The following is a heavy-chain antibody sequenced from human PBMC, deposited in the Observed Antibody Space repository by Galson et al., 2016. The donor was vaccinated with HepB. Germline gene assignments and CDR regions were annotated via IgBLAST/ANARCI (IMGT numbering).Heavy chain of an antibody. D-gene: IGHD3-16*01. CDR2: ISDTGST. V-gene: IGHV4-59*01. J-gene: IGHJ4*02. CDR1: GGSISDYN. CDR3: VRALHLGDFQYYFDF. Sequence: ETLSLTCTVSGGSISDYNWSWIRQPPGKGLEWIGYISDTGSTNNNPSLQSRVTISVDTSKNQFSLKLTSVTAADTAVYYCVRALHLGDFQYYFDFWGLGTPVTVSS.